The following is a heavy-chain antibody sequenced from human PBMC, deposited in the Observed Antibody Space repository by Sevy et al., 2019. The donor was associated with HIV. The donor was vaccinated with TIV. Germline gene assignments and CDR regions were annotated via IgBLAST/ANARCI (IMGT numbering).Heavy chain of an antibody. J-gene: IGHJ6*02. V-gene: IGHV3-7*01. D-gene: IGHD3-3*01. CDR1: GFTFSSYW. Sequence: GGSLRLSCAASGFTFSSYWMSWVRQAPGKGLEWVANIKQDGSVKYYVDSVKGRFTISRDNAKNSLYLQMNSLRAEDTAVYYCARERGYEFWSGYYRVDYYYYGMDVWGQRTTVTVSS. CDR2: IKQDGSVK. CDR3: ARERGYEFWSGYYRVDYYYYGMDV.